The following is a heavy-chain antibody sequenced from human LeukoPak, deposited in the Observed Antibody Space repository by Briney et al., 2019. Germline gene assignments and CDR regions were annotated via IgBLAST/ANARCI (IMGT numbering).Heavy chain of an antibody. CDR3: ARDVGGYSYGFVY. Sequence: GGSLRLSCAASGFTFSSYSMNWVRQAPGKGLEWVSSISSSSSYIYYADSVKGRFTISRDNAKNSLYLQMNSLRAEDTAVYYCARDVGGYSYGFVYWGQGTLVTVPS. CDR1: GFTFSSYS. CDR2: ISSSSSYI. V-gene: IGHV3-21*01. J-gene: IGHJ4*02. D-gene: IGHD5-18*01.